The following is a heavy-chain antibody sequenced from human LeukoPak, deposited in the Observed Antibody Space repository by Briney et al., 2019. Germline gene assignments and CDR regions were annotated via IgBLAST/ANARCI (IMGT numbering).Heavy chain of an antibody. V-gene: IGHV3-11*01. J-gene: IGHJ4*02. D-gene: IGHD3-10*01. CDR2: IGTRGRPL. CDR3: ARRALGPIGAFDH. Sequence: GGSLRLSCVVSGFTFRDHYMAWIRQAPGQGLAWSAYIGTRGRPLYFADSVKGRISASRDDGVNSLFLQMEGLTVEGTAIYYCARRALGPIGAFDHWGQGALVTVSS. CDR1: GFTFRDHY.